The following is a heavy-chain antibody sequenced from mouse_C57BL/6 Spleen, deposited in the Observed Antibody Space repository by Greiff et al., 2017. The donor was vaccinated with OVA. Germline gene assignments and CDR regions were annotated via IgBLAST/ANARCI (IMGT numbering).Heavy chain of an antibody. V-gene: IGHV1-26*01. CDR2: INPNNGGT. CDR3: ARVGDYYGSSAWFAY. Sequence: VQLQQSGPELVKPGASVKISCKASGYTFTDYYMNWVKQSHGKSLEWIGDINPNNGGTSYNQKFKGKATLTVDKSSSTAYMELRSLTSEDSAVYYCARVGDYYGSSAWFAYWGQGTLVTVSA. CDR1: GYTFTDYY. J-gene: IGHJ3*01. D-gene: IGHD1-1*01.